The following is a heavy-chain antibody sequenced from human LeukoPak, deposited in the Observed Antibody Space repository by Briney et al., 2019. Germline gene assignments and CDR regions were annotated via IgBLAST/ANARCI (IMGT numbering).Heavy chain of an antibody. CDR2: TNPSGGST. D-gene: IGHD3-10*01. J-gene: IGHJ4*02. CDR1: GDTFTSYY. V-gene: IGHV1-46*01. CDR3: ARLGDYGSGSVTTHHFDY. Sequence: ASVKVSCKACGDTFTSYYMHWVRQAPGQGLEWMGITNPSGGSTSYAHKFQGRVTMTRDTSTSTVYMELSSLRSEDTAVYYCARLGDYGSGSVTTHHFDYWGQGTLVTVSS.